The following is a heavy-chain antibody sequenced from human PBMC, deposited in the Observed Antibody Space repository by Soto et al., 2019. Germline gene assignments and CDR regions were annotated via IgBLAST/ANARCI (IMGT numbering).Heavy chain of an antibody. Sequence: ASVKVSCKASGYTFTGYYMHWVRQAPGQGLEWMGWINPNSGGTNYAQKFQGWVTMTRDTSISTAYMELSRLRSDDTAVYYCARARAEYSGSYYFDYWGQGTLVTVSS. V-gene: IGHV1-2*04. CDR2: INPNSGGT. CDR1: GYTFTGYY. CDR3: ARARAEYSGSYYFDY. J-gene: IGHJ4*02. D-gene: IGHD3-10*01.